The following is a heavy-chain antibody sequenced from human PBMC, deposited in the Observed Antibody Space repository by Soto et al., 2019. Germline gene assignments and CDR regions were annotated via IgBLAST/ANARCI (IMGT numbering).Heavy chain of an antibody. J-gene: IGHJ4*02. V-gene: IGHV1-69*01. CDR1: GGTSNNNA. CDR2: IVPVFGTA. D-gene: IGHD3-10*01. Sequence: QVQLVQSGAEVKKPGSSVKVSCKASGGTSNNNANSWVRQAPGQGLEWMGGIVPVFGTANYAQKFRGRVRITADDSTRTLNMELSSLRSDDTAVYYCATLQGSGTYYDDDDWGQGTLVTVAS. CDR3: ATLQGSGTYYDDDD.